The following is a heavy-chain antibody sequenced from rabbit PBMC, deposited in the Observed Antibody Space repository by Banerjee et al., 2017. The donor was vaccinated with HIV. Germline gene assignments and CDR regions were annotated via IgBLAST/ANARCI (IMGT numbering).Heavy chain of an antibody. Sequence: QEQLEESGGDLVKPGASLTLTCTASGFDFSSDAMCWVRQAPGKGLEWIACIYAGSSGSTYYASWAKGRFTISKTSSTTVTLQMTSLTAADTATYFCARDLAGVVGWNFGLWGPGTLVTVS. J-gene: IGHJ4*01. CDR3: ARDLAGVVGWNFGL. V-gene: IGHV1S45*01. D-gene: IGHD4-1*01. CDR1: GFDFSSDA. CDR2: IYAGSSGST.